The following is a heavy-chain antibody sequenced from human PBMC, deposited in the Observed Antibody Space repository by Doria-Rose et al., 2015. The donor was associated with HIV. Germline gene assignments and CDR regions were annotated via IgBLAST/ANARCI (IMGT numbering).Heavy chain of an antibody. CDR2: IFSDDER. V-gene: IGHV2-26*01. CDR3: ARIKSSRWYHKYYFDF. J-gene: IGHJ4*02. Sequence: QESGPVLVKPTETLTLTCTASGVSLSSPGMGVSWIRQPPGKALEWLANIFSDDERSYKSSLKSRLTISRVTSKSQVILTMTDMDPVDTATYYCARIKSSRWYHKYYFDFWGQGTLVIVSA. D-gene: IGHD6-13*01. CDR1: GVSLSSPGMG.